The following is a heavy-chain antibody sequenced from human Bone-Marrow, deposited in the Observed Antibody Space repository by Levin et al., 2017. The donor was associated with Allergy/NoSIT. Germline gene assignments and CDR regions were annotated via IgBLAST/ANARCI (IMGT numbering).Heavy chain of an antibody. CDR3: AKEGTLITRVRGIDY. J-gene: IGHJ4*02. CDR1: GFTFGLYA. Sequence: GGSLRLSCAVSGFTFGLYAMTWVRQAPGKGLEWVSAISGNTEDTYYAASVKGRFTISRDNSKNTLYLHMNTLRADDTAIYYCAKEGTLITRVRGIDYWGQGTLVTVST. D-gene: IGHD3-10*01. V-gene: IGHV3-23*01. CDR2: ISGNTEDT.